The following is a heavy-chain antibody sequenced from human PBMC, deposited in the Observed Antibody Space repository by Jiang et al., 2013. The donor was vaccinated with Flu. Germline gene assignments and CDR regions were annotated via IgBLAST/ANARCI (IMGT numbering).Heavy chain of an antibody. CDR2: IWYDGSNK. J-gene: IGHJ3*02. V-gene: IGHV3-33*01. D-gene: IGHD1-1*01. CDR3: ARGGYKRKSDAFDI. CDR1: GFTFSSYG. Sequence: VQLLESGGGVVQPGRSLRLSCAASGFTFSSYGMHWVRQAPGKGLEWVAVIWYDGSNKYYADSVKGRFTISRDNSKNTLYLQMNSLRAEDTAVYYCARGGYKRKSDAFDIWGQGTMVTVSS.